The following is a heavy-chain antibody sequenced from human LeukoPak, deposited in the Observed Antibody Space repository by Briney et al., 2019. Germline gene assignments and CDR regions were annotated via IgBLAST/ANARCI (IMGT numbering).Heavy chain of an antibody. V-gene: IGHV1-69*13. D-gene: IGHD4-17*01. CDR2: IIPIFGTA. J-gene: IGHJ4*02. CDR1: GFTFTNYN. CDR3: ARGDYGDYGRSFDY. Sequence: SVKVSCKASGFTFTNYNLHWVRQAPGQGLEWMGGIIPIFGTANYAQKFQGRVTITADESTSTAYMELSSLRSEDTAVYYCARGDYGDYGRSFDYWGQGTLVTVSS.